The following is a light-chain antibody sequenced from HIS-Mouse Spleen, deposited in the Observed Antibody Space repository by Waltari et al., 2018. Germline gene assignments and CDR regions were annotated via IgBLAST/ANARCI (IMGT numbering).Light chain of an antibody. J-gene: IGLJ3*02. CDR1: SSAVGGYNY. Sequence: QSALTQPPSASGSPGQSVTISCTGTSSAVGGYNYVSWYQQHPGKAPKRMLYEVSKRPAWVPDRFSGSKSGNTASLTVSGLQAEEEADYYCSSYAGSNNLVFGGGTKLTVL. V-gene: IGLV2-8*01. CDR3: SSYAGSNNLV. CDR2: EVS.